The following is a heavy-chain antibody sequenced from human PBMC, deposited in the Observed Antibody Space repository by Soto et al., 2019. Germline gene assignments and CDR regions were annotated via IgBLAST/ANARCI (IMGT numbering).Heavy chain of an antibody. D-gene: IGHD3-22*01. V-gene: IGHV3-23*01. CDR2: IIDSGGST. J-gene: IGHJ3*02. CDR3: ARGDYYDSSGPFSDAFDI. CDR1: GFTFSSCA. Sequence: GGSLRLSCAASGFTFSSCAMGWVRQAPGKGLEWVSDIIDSGGSTYYADSVKGRFTISRDNSKSTLYLQMSSLRVEDTAVYYCARGDYYDSSGPFSDAFDIWGQGTMVTVSS.